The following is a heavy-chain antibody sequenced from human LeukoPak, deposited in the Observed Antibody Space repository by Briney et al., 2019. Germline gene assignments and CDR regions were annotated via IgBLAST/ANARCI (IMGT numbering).Heavy chain of an antibody. CDR2: IYHSGST. CDR1: GGSISSSSYY. J-gene: IGHJ4*02. D-gene: IGHD6-6*01. CDR3: ARRISSSDSFDY. V-gene: IGHV4-39*02. Sequence: SETLSLTCTVSGGSISSSSYYWGWIRQPPGKGLEWTGYIYHSGSTYYRPSLKSRVTISVDTSKNHLSLKLSSVTAADTAVYYCARRISSSDSFDYWGQGTLVTVSS.